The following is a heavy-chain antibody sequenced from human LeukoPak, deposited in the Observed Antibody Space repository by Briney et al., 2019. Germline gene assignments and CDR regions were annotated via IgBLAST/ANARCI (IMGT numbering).Heavy chain of an antibody. Sequence: GESLTLSCAASGFTFSNAWMCWVRQAPGKGLEWVGRIKSKTDGGTTDYAAPVKGRFTISRDDSKNTLYLQINSLKTEDTAVYYCLRAWYYDSSGYYEYYFDYWGQGTLVTVSS. D-gene: IGHD3-22*01. CDR1: GFTFSNAW. CDR2: IKSKTDGGTT. V-gene: IGHV3-15*01. CDR3: LRAWYYDSSGYYEYYFDY. J-gene: IGHJ4*02.